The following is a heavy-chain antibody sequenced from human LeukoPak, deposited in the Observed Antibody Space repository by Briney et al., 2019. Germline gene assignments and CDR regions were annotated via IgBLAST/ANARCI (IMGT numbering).Heavy chain of an antibody. Sequence: SQTLSLTCTVSGGSISSRSHYWGWIRQPPGKGLEWIGSIYYSGSTYYNPTLKSRVTISVDTSKKQFSLKLSSVTAADTAVYYCAREWNGYDSGSYMFDYWGQGTLVTVSS. J-gene: IGHJ4*02. CDR3: AREWNGYDSGSYMFDY. CDR2: IYYSGST. D-gene: IGHD3-10*01. V-gene: IGHV4-39*07. CDR1: GGSISSRSHY.